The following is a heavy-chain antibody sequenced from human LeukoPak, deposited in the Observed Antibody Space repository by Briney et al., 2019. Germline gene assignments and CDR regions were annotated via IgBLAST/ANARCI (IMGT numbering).Heavy chain of an antibody. D-gene: IGHD1/OR15-1a*01. CDR2: INRNGGNT. CDR3: ARDHGAIALNNYLDY. J-gene: IGHJ4*02. Sequence: GGSLRLSCAASGFTFDDYGMRWVRQAPGKGLEWVSNINRNGGNTAYADSVKGRFTISRDNAKNSLYLQMNSLRAEDTALYYCARDHGAIALNNYLDYWGQGTLVTVSS. V-gene: IGHV3-20*04. CDR1: GFTFDDYG.